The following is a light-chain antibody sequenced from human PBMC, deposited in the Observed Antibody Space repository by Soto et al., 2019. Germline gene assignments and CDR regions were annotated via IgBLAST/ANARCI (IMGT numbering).Light chain of an antibody. J-gene: IGKJ1*01. CDR2: LAS. CDR3: MQALQTPWT. CDR1: QSLLHNNGYNY. Sequence: DIVMTQSPLSLPVTPGEPASISCRSSQSLLHNNGYNYLDWYLQKPGQSPQLLISLASNRASGVPDRFSGSGSGTEYTLKISRVEAEDVGVYYCMQALQTPWTFGQGTRVEIK. V-gene: IGKV2-28*01.